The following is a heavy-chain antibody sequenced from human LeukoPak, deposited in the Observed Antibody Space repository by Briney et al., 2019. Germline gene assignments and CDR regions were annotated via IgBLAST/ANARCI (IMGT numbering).Heavy chain of an antibody. J-gene: IGHJ5*02. V-gene: IGHV4-30-4*01. Sequence: SETLSLTCTVSGGPISSGDYYWSWIRQPPGKGLEWIGYIYYSGSTYYNPSLKSRVTISVDTSKNQFSLKLSSVTAADTAVYYCARDLSAIVATGWFDPWGQGTLVTVSS. CDR3: ARDLSAIVATGWFDP. D-gene: IGHD5-12*01. CDR2: IYYSGST. CDR1: GGPISSGDYY.